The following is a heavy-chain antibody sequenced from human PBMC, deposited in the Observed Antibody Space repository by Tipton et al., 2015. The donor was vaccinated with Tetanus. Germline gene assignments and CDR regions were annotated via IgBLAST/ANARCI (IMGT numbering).Heavy chain of an antibody. CDR3: ASSTVTR. J-gene: IGHJ4*02. V-gene: IGHV3-74*01. CDR2: INPDGTTV. D-gene: IGHD4-17*01. Sequence: SLRLSCAASGFTISSHWIHWVRQAPGKGLVWVSRINPDGTTVDYADSVKGRFTISRDDAKNTLYLHMNSLRAEDTAVYYCASSTVTRWGPGTLVTVSS. CDR1: GFTISSHW.